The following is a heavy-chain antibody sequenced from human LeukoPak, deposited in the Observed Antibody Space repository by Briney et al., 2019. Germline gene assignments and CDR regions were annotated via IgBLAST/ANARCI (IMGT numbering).Heavy chain of an antibody. V-gene: IGHV3-30*18. D-gene: IGHD3-10*01. Sequence: GRSLRLSCAASGFTFSSYGMHWVRQAPGKGLEWVAVISYDGSNKYYADSVKGRFTISRDNSKNTLYLQMNSLRAEDTAAYYCAKIMGGSGSYQFDYWGQGTLVTVSS. CDR3: AKIMGGSGSYQFDY. CDR1: GFTFSSYG. J-gene: IGHJ4*02. CDR2: ISYDGSNK.